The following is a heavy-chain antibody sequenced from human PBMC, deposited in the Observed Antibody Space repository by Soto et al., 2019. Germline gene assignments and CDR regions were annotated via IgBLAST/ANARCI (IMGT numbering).Heavy chain of an antibody. V-gene: IGHV3-23*01. Sequence: GGSLRLSCAASGFTFSSYAMSWVRQAPGKGLEWVSAISGSGGSTYYADSVKGRFTISRDNSKNTLYLQMNSLRAEDTAVYYCAKDTDCGGDCPPLNWFDPWGQGTLVTVSS. D-gene: IGHD2-21*02. CDR3: AKDTDCGGDCPPLNWFDP. CDR1: GFTFSSYA. J-gene: IGHJ5*02. CDR2: ISGSGGST.